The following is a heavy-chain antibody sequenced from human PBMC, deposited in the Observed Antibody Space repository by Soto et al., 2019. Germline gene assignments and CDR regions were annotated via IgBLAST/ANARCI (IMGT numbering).Heavy chain of an antibody. D-gene: IGHD4-17*01. V-gene: IGHV1-69*06. Sequence: QVQLVQSGAEVKKPGSSVKVSCKASGGTFSNYVVNWVRQAPGQGLEWMGRSIPISGAANYAQKFQGRVTITADKSTSTSYMERSSFISADRAVYYWAGYMTRTGVPNFDYGGQGPLVTVSS. J-gene: IGHJ4*02. CDR2: SIPISGAA. CDR1: GGTFSNYV. CDR3: AGYMTRTGVPNFDY.